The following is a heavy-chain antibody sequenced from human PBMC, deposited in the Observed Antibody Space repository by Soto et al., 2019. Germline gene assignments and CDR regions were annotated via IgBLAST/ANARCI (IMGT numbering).Heavy chain of an antibody. CDR3: AHSATYDYGDYGLFDY. D-gene: IGHD4-17*01. CDR1: GFSLSTSGVG. Sequence: ESGPTQVNPTQTLTLTCTFSGFSLSTSGVGVGWIRQPPGKALEWLALIYWNDDKRYSPSLKSRLTITKDTSKNQVVLTMTNMDPVDTATYYCAHSATYDYGDYGLFDYWGQGTLVTVSS. V-gene: IGHV2-5*01. J-gene: IGHJ4*02. CDR2: IYWNDDK.